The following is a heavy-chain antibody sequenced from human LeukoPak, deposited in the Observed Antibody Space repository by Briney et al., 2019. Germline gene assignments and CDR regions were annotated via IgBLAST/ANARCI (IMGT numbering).Heavy chain of an antibody. Sequence: GGSLRLSCAASGFTFTTYWMSWVRQVPGKGLEWVANINQDGTEKYYVDSVKGRFTISRDNAKNSLYLQMNSLRVEDTAVYYCAKVAKYCYGSETYYFFEHWGQGTPVTASS. J-gene: IGHJ4*02. CDR2: INQDGTEK. CDR1: GFTFTTYW. D-gene: IGHD3-10*01. CDR3: AKVAKYCYGSETYYFFEH. V-gene: IGHV3-7*01.